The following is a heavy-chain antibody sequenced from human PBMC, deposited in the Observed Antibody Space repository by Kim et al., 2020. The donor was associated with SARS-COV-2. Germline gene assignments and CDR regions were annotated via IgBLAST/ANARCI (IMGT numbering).Heavy chain of an antibody. CDR1: GGSISSYY. D-gene: IGHD4-17*01. Sequence: SETLSLTCTVSGGSISSYYWSWIRQPPGKGLEWIGYIYYSGSTNYNPSLKSRVTISVDTSKNQFSLKLSSVTAADTAVYYCARHDGDYGEYYYGMDVWGQGTTVTVSS. V-gene: IGHV4-59*08. CDR2: IYYSGST. J-gene: IGHJ6*02. CDR3: ARHDGDYGEYYYGMDV.